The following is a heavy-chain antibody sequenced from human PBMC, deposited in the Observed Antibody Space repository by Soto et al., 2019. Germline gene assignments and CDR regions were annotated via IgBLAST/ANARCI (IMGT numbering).Heavy chain of an antibody. CDR2: IYYSGST. J-gene: IGHJ6*02. V-gene: IGHV4-31*03. CDR1: GGSISSGGYY. CDR3: ARDLSYYYYYGMDV. Sequence: PSETLSLTCTVSGGSISSGGYYWSWIRQHPGKGLEWIGYIYYSGSTYYNPSLKSRVTISVDTSKNQFSLKLSSVTAADTAVYYCARDLSYYYYYGMDVWGQGTTVTVSS.